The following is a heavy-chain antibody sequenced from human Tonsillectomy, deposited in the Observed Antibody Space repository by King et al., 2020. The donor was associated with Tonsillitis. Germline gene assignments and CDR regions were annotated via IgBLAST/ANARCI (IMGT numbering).Heavy chain of an antibody. V-gene: IGHV3-48*02. CDR3: ARVEDGYRSDAATWFDP. Sequence: VQLVESGGGLVQPGGSLRLSCEGSGFMFSDYSMHWLRQAPGKGPEWVSYISSSSTTIYHADSVKGRFPISRDTVENSVYLQMNSLREEDTAMYYCARVEDGYRSDAATWFDPWGQGTLVIVSP. CDR2: ISSSSTTI. D-gene: IGHD3-22*01. CDR1: GFMFSDYS. J-gene: IGHJ5*02.